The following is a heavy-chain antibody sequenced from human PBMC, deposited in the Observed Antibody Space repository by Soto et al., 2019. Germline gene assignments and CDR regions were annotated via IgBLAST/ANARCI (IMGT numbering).Heavy chain of an antibody. V-gene: IGHV2-70*01. CDR1: GFSLSTSGMC. CDR2: IDWDDDK. J-gene: IGHJ6*02. Sequence: SGPTLVNPTQTLTLTCTFSGFSLSTSGMCVSWIRQPPGKALEWLALIDWDDDKYYSTSLKTRLTISKDTSKNQVVLTMTNMDPVDTATYYCARIPPYGDYEYYYGMDVWGQGTTVTVSS. D-gene: IGHD4-17*01. CDR3: ARIPPYGDYEYYYGMDV.